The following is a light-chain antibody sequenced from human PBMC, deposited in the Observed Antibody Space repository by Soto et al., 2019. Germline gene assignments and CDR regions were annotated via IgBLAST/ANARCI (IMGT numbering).Light chain of an antibody. CDR1: SSNIGSNT. Sequence: QSVLTQPPSASGTPGQRVTISCSGSSSNIGSNTVNWYQQLPGTAPKLLIYSNNQRPSGVPDRFSGSKSGTSASLAIGGLQSEDEADYYCAAWDDSLNGYAFGTGTKVTVL. CDR2: SNN. V-gene: IGLV1-44*01. J-gene: IGLJ1*01. CDR3: AAWDDSLNGYA.